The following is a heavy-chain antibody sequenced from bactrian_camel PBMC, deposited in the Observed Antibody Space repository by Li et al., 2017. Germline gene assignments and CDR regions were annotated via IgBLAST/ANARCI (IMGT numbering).Heavy chain of an antibody. CDR1: QFTYSSSRSC. CDR2: IDSDGK. Sequence: HVQLVESGGGLVQAGGSLKLSCVASQFTYSSSRSCMGWFRQAPGKDRKGVAHIDSDGKWYAESLKGRSTISTDDANNTLDLQMNNLKPEDTAMYYCAASTTPPWWSLLHRRGYNYWGQGTQVTVS. D-gene: IGHD2*01. V-gene: IGHV3S55*01. CDR3: AASTTPPWWSLLHRRGYNY. J-gene: IGHJ4*01.